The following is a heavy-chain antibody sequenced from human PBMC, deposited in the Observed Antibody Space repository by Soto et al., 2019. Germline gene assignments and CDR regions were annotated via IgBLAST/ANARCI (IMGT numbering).Heavy chain of an antibody. V-gene: IGHV4-30-4*01. CDR3: ASRSSGDDDPFGIIFDY. CDR1: GGSISSGDYY. CDR2: IYYSGST. D-gene: IGHD5-12*01. J-gene: IGHJ4*02. Sequence: SETLSLTCTVSGGSISSGDYYWSWIRQPPGKGLEWIGYIYYSGSTYYNPSLKSGVTISVDTSKNQFSLKMSSVTAADTAVYYCASRSSGDDDPFGIIFDYWGQGTLVTAPQ.